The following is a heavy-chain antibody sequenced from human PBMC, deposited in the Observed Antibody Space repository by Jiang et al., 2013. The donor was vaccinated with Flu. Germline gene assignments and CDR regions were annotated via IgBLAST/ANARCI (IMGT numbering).Heavy chain of an antibody. CDR1: GGSISSSTYY. CDR2: IYYSGST. V-gene: IGHV4-39*01. CDR3: ARNESSGYFGY. D-gene: IGHD3-22*01. Sequence: GPGLVKPSETLSLICTISGGSISSSTYYWGWIRQPPGKGLEWIGSIYYSGSTHYNPSLKSRVTISVDTSKNQFSLRLSSVTAVDTAVYYCARNESSGYFGYWGQGTLVTVSS. J-gene: IGHJ4*02.